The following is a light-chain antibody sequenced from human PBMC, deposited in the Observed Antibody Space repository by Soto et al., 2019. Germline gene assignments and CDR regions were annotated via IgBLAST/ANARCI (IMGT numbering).Light chain of an antibody. J-gene: IGLJ1*01. CDR3: CSYAGSSTFV. CDR2: EGS. CDR1: SSDVGSYNL. V-gene: IGLV2-23*01. Sequence: SVLTQPASVSGSPGQSLTLSCTGTSSDVGSYNLVSWYQQHPGKAPKLMIYEGSKRPSGVSNRFFGSKSGNTASLTISGLQAEDEADYYCCSYAGSSTFVFGTGTKVTVL.